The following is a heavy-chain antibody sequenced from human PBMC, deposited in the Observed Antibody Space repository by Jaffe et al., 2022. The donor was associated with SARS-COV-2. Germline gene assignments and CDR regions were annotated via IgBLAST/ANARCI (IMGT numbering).Heavy chain of an antibody. CDR1: GGSISSSNYY. Sequence: QLQLQESGPRLVKPSETLSLTCTVSGGSISSSNYYWGWIRQPPGRGLEWIASIHHSGTTYYNPSLESRVTMSVDTSKNQFSLNLSSVTAADTALYYCARHLGLPFDPWGQGTLVTVSS. CDR3: ARHLGLPFDP. V-gene: IGHV4-39*01. CDR2: IHHSGTT. J-gene: IGHJ5*02.